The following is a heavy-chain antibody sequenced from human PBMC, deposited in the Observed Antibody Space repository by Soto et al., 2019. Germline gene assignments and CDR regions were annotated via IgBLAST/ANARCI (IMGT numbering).Heavy chain of an antibody. Sequence: EVQLLESGGGLVQPGGSLRLSCAASGFTFNNYAMTWVRQAPGKGLEWVSAISGGGDTTSYADSVKGRFTVSRDGSKNTLYLQMGSLRAEDTALYYCAKGRGGSGSLTPRVDFWGQGTLVIVSS. D-gene: IGHD3-10*01. V-gene: IGHV3-23*01. CDR1: GFTFNNYA. CDR3: AKGRGGSGSLTPRVDF. J-gene: IGHJ4*02. CDR2: ISGGGDTT.